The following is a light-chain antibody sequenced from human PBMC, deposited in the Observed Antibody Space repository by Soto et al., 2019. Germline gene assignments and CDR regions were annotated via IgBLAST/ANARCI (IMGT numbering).Light chain of an antibody. J-gene: IGKJ4*01. Sequence: DIQMTQSPSTRSASVGDRVTITCRASQSISSWLAWYQQKPGKAPKLLIYDASSLESGVPSRFSCSGSGTEFTLTISSLQPDDFATYYCQQYNSYSPVLTFGGGTKVEIK. CDR2: DAS. CDR1: QSISSW. V-gene: IGKV1-5*01. CDR3: QQYNSYSPVLT.